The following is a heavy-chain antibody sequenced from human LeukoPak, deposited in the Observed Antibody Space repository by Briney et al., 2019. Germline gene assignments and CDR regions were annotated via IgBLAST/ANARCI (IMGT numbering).Heavy chain of an antibody. CDR1: GGSISNFY. J-gene: IGHJ4*02. D-gene: IGHD1-14*01. CDR3: ARVTTVNTGDFDY. CDR2: VSYSGNT. Sequence: PSETLSLTCTVSGGSISNFYWSWIRQPPGKGLEWIGYVSYSGNTNYNPSLKSRVTISVDTSKNLFSLKLNSVTAADTAVYYCARVTTVNTGDFDYWGQGTLVTVSS. V-gene: IGHV4-59*01.